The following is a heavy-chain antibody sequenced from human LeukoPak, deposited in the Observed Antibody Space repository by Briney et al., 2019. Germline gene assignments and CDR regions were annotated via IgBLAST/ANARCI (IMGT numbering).Heavy chain of an antibody. Sequence: GGSLRLSCAASGSTVSSNYTSWVRQAPGKGLEWVSLIYSGDTTYYADSVKGRFTISRDNSKNTLYLQMNSLRAEDTAVYYCARDLAAPYGNWFDPWGQGTLVTVSS. CDR3: ARDLAAPYGNWFDP. D-gene: IGHD6-6*01. CDR1: GSTVSSNY. J-gene: IGHJ5*02. V-gene: IGHV3-53*01. CDR2: IYSGDTT.